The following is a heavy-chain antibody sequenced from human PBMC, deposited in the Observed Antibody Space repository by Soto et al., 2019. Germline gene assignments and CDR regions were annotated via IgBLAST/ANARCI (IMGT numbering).Heavy chain of an antibody. D-gene: IGHD2-2*01. J-gene: IGHJ6*02. V-gene: IGHV1-46*01. CDR3: ARDPPNCSSTSCYAFHGMDV. Sequence: ASVKVSCKASGYTFTSYYMHWVRQAPGQGLEWMGIINPSGGSTSYAQKFQGRVTMTRDTSTSTVYTELSSLRSEDTAVYYCARDPPNCSSTSCYAFHGMDVWGQGTTVTVSS. CDR1: GYTFTSYY. CDR2: INPSGGST.